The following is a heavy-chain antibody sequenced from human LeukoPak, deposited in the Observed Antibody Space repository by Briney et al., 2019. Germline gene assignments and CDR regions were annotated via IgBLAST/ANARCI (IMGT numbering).Heavy chain of an antibody. CDR1: GYTFTDYY. J-gene: IGHJ5*02. D-gene: IGHD5-18*01. V-gene: IGHV1-2*02. CDR3: ARCDEYSYGFSFDP. CDR2: INPKSGGT. Sequence: GASVKVSCKASGYTFTDYYIHWVRQAPGQGLEWMGWINPKSGGTNYAQKFQGRVTMTRDTSISTAYMELSRLRSDDTAVYYCARCDEYSYGFSFDPWGQGTLVTVSS.